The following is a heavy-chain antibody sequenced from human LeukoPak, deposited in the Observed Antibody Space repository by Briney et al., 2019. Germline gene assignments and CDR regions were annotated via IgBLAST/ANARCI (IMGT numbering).Heavy chain of an antibody. CDR2: IYYTGST. CDR1: GGSISSHY. V-gene: IGHV4-59*08. CDR3: ASHYSNYAHFDY. D-gene: IGHD4-11*01. J-gene: IGHJ4*02. Sequence: SETLSLTCSVSGGSISSHYWSWIRQPPGKGLEWVGYIYYTGSTNYNPSLRSRVTMSMDTSKNQFSLKLSSVTAADTAVYYCASHYSNYAHFDYWGQGTLVTVSS.